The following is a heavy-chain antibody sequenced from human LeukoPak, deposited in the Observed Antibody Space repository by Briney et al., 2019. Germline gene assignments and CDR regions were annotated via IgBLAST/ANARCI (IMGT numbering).Heavy chain of an antibody. CDR3: AREVSSTSTCIDY. CDR1: GGSVSSGSYF. D-gene: IGHD6-13*01. Sequence: SETLSLTCTVSGGSVSSGSYFWSWIRQPPGKGLEWIGYIYYTGSTNYNPSLKSRVTMSVDTSKNQFSLKLSSVTAADTAVYFCAREVSSTSTCIDYWGQGTLVTVFS. V-gene: IGHV4-61*01. CDR2: IYYTGST. J-gene: IGHJ4*02.